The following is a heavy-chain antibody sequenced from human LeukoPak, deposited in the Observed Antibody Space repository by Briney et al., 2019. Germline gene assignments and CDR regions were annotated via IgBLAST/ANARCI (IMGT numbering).Heavy chain of an antibody. V-gene: IGHV3-66*01. J-gene: IGHJ4*02. CDR2: IYTGGNT. Sequence: GGSLRLSCAASGFTVSDNYMSWVRQAPRKGLEWVSVIYTGGNTYYADSVKGRFTISRDNSKNMLYLQMNSLTAEDTAVYFCARMVYYYDSSGYDYYFHHWGQGIVVTVSS. CDR1: GFTVSDNY. CDR3: ARMVYYYDSSGYDYYFHH. D-gene: IGHD3-22*01.